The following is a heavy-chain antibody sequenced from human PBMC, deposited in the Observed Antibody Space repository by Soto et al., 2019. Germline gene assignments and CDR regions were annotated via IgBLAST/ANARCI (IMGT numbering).Heavy chain of an antibody. CDR1: GFIFTSSA. D-gene: IGHD3-3*01. Sequence: GASVKVSCKTSGFIFTSSAVQWVRQARGQRLEWMGRIVVGNGNTDYAQKFHKRVTLTRDMSTSTVYMELRSLTFEDTAVYYCARGDSYYDFGIECWGQGTVVTVSS. V-gene: IGHV1-58*01. J-gene: IGHJ4*02. CDR2: IVVGNGNT. CDR3: ARGDSYYDFGIEC.